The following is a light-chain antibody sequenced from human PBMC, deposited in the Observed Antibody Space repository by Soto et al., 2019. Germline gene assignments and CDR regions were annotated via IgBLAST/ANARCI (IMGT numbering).Light chain of an antibody. Sequence: IVMTQSPATLSVSPGDRATLSCRASQSVSSKLAWYQQKPGQAPRLLIHGASTRATAIPARFSGSGSGTEFTLTISSLQSEDFAVYFCHQYNDWPITFGQGTRLEIK. J-gene: IGKJ5*01. V-gene: IGKV3-15*01. CDR3: HQYNDWPIT. CDR2: GAS. CDR1: QSVSSK.